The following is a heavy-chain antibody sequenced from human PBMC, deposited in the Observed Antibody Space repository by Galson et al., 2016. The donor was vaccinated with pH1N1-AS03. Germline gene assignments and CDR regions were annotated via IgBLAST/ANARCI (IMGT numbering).Heavy chain of an antibody. D-gene: IGHD1-26*01. CDR1: GFSISSGHY. CDR3: ARGGYYWGSGFFDF. Sequence: TLSLTCAVPGFSISSGHYWGWIRRPPGKGLEWFGNTYHSGSAYYNPSLKSRVTMSVATSTNVFSLKLASLTYADSAVYFCARGGYYWGSGFFDFWGQGTLVSVSS. V-gene: IGHV4-38-2*01. J-gene: IGHJ4*02. CDR2: TYHSGSA.